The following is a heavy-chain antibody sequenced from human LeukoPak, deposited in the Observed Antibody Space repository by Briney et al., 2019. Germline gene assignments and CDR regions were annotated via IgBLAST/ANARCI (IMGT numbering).Heavy chain of an antibody. CDR2: INPNSGGT. V-gene: IGHV1-2*02. Sequence: ASVKVSCKASGYTFTGHYMHWVRQAPGQGLEWMGWINPNSGGTNYAQKFQGRVTMTRDTSISTAYMELSRLTSDDTAVYYCARFYCTSTSCQYNWFDPWGQGTLVTVSS. J-gene: IGHJ5*02. CDR1: GYTFTGHY. CDR3: ARFYCTSTSCQYNWFDP. D-gene: IGHD2-2*01.